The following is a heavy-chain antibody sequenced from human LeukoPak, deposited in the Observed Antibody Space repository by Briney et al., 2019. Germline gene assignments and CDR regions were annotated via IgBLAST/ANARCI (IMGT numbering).Heavy chain of an antibody. CDR2: IYYSGST. CDR1: GGSITSSAHT. J-gene: IGHJ4*02. V-gene: IGHV4-39*01. D-gene: IGHD2-2*03. CDR3: ARLDMAY. Sequence: SETLSLTCTVSGGSITSSAHTWGWIRQPPGKGLEWIGAIYYSGSTYYNPSLKSRVTISVDTSKNQFSLKLSSVTAADTAVYYCARLDMAYWGQGTLVTVSS.